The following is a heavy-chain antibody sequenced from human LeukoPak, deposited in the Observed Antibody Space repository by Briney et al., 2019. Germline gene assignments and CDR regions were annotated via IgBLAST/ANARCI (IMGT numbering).Heavy chain of an antibody. J-gene: IGHJ4*02. CDR3: ARDDRGSIDS. D-gene: IGHD3-10*01. CDR2: IAYDGGDI. Sequence: GGSLRLSCAASGFTFSTFAMHWVRQAPGKGLEAVAIIAYDGGDIHYGDPMTGRFTISRDNSKNTLYLQMDSLRREDTAIYYCARDDRGSIDSWGQGTLVTVSS. CDR1: GFTFSTFA. V-gene: IGHV3-30*01.